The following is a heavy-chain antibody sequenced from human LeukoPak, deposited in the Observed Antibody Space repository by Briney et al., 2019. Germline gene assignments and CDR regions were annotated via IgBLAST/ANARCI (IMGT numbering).Heavy chain of an antibody. CDR2: IYYSGST. J-gene: IGHJ5*02. CDR3: ARHPRIESTAAAGKFDP. CDR1: GGSISSSSYY. Sequence: PSETLSLTCTVSGGSISSSSYYWGWIRQPPGKGLEWIGSIYYSGSTYYNPSLKSRVTISVDTSKNQFSLKLSSVTAADTAVYYCARHPRIESTAAAGKFDPWGQGTLVTVSS. D-gene: IGHD6-13*01. V-gene: IGHV4-39*01.